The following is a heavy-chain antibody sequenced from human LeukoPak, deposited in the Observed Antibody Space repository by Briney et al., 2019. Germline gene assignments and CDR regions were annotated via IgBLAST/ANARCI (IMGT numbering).Heavy chain of an antibody. CDR2: ISSGSRTT. D-gene: IGHD3-16*01. CDR3: SGSWCEY. Sequence: GGSLRLSCTVSGFTFNSYSMNWVRQAPGKGLEWVSYISSGSRTTQYGDSMKGRFTISRDNANNLLYLEMHSLYYCARGRNVVSGSWCEYWGRGTQVTVSS. CDR1: GFTFNSYS. V-gene: IGHV3-48*04. J-gene: IGHJ4*02.